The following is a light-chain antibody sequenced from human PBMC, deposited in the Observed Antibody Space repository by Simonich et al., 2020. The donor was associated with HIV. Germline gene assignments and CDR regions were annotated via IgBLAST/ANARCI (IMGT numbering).Light chain of an antibody. Sequence: QSALTQPASVSGSPGQSITISCTGTSSDFGGYNYVSWYQQHPGKAPKLMIYDVTKRPSGVSNRFSGSKSGNTASRTISRLQAEDEADYYCSSYTSSSTLVFGGGTKLTVL. CDR1: SSDFGGYNY. J-gene: IGLJ2*01. V-gene: IGLV2-14*01. CDR2: DVT. CDR3: SSYTSSSTLV.